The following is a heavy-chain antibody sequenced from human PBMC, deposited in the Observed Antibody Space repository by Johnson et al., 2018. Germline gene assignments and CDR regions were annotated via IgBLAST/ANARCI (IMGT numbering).Heavy chain of an antibody. D-gene: IGHD3-22*01. Sequence: QVQLQESGGGLVQPGGSLRLSCAASGFTFDDYAMHWVRQAPGKGLEWVAVISYDGSNKYYADSVKGRFTIARDNSKNTLYLQMDSLGAEDTAVYYCARVSGYDAFDIWGQGTMVTVSS. CDR1: GFTFDDYA. CDR2: ISYDGSNK. V-gene: IGHV3-30*03. J-gene: IGHJ3*02. CDR3: ARVSGYDAFDI.